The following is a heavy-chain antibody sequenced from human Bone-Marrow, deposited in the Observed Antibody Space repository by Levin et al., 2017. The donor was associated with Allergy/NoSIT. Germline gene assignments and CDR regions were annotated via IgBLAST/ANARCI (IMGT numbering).Heavy chain of an antibody. CDR1: GFPVSSNY. CDR2: VSSAGST. D-gene: IGHD3-22*01. V-gene: IGHV3-53*01. CDR3: ARVRGDYDSSGYYHPYYFDY. J-gene: IGHJ4*02. Sequence: GGSLRLSCAASGFPVSSNYMSWVRQAPGKGLEWVSVVSSAGSTYYADSVKGRFTISRDNSKNTLYLQMNSLRAEDTAVYYCARVRGDYDSSGYYHPYYFDYWGQGTLVTVSS.